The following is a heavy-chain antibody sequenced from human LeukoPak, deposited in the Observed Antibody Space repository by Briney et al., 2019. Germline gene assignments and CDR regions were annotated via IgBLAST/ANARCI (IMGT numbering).Heavy chain of an antibody. J-gene: IGHJ3*02. D-gene: IGHD3-10*01. CDR2: IYHSGST. CDR1: GGSISSSNW. CDR3: ARGLLWFGEYTDAFDI. V-gene: IGHV4-4*02. Sequence: SGTLSLTCAVSGGSISSSNWWSWVRQPPGKGLEWIGEIYHSGSTNYNPSLKSRVTISVDKSKNQFSLKLSSVTAADTAVYYCARGLLWFGEYTDAFDIWGQGTMVTVSS.